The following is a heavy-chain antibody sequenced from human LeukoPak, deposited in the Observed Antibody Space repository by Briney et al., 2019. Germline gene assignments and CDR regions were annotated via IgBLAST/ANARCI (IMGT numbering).Heavy chain of an antibody. CDR1: GFTFSSYG. Sequence: GGSLRLSCAESGFTFSSYGMHWVRQAPGKGLEWVAFIRYDGSNKYYADSVKGRFTISRDNSKNTLYLQMNSLRAEDTAVCYCAKAIVVVPAAPMDYWGQGTLVTVSS. CDR3: AKAIVVVPAAPMDY. V-gene: IGHV3-30*02. CDR2: IRYDGSNK. D-gene: IGHD2-2*01. J-gene: IGHJ4*02.